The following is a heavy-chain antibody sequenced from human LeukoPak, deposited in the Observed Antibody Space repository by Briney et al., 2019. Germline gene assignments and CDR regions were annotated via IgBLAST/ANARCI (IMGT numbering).Heavy chain of an antibody. V-gene: IGHV1-46*01. CDR1: GYTFPSYS. CDR2: INPTGGST. J-gene: IGHJ4*02. CDR3: ARTAARRFDY. Sequence: ASVNASCTTSGYTFPSYSMHWVRQATGQGLEWMGIINPTGGSTTYAQKFQGRVTMTRDTSTSTVYMELSSLRSDDTAVYYCARTAARRFDYWGQGTLVTVSS. D-gene: IGHD6-6*01.